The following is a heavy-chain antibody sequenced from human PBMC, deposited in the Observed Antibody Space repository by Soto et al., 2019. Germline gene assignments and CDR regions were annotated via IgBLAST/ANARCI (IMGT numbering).Heavy chain of an antibody. CDR2: IGGSGGNT. CDR1: GFTFSSYA. CDR3: AKIGFGELSPFEY. Sequence: EVQLLESGGGLVQPGGSLRLSCAASGFTFSSYAMSWVRQAPGKGLEWVSAIGGSGGNTFYADSVKGRFTISRDNSKNTLYLQMNSLRAEDTAVYYCAKIGFGELSPFEYWGQGTLVTVSS. D-gene: IGHD3-10*01. J-gene: IGHJ4*02. V-gene: IGHV3-23*01.